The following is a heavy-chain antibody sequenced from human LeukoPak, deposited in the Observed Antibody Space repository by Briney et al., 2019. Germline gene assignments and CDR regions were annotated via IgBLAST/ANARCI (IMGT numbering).Heavy chain of an antibody. D-gene: IGHD1-26*01. CDR2: IIPIFGTA. Sequence: SVKVSCKASGGTFSSYAISWVRQAPGQGLEWMGGIIPIFGTANYAQKFQGRVTITADESTSTAYMELSSLRAEDTAVYYCAKSLTTYLHEWGFDYWGQGTLVTVSS. CDR3: AKSLTTYLHEWGFDY. CDR1: GGTFSSYA. J-gene: IGHJ4*02. V-gene: IGHV1-69*13.